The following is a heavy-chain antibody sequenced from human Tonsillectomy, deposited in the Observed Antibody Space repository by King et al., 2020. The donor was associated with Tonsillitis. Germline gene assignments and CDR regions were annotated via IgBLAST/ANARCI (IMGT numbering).Heavy chain of an antibody. Sequence: VQLVESGGGVVQPGRSLRLSCAASGFTFSSYAMHWVRQAPGKGLEWVAVISYDGSNKYYADSVKGRFTISRDNSKNTLYLQMNSLRAEDTAVYYCASLTTVTTNAFDYWGQGTLVTVSS. D-gene: IGHD4-17*01. CDR3: ASLTTVTTNAFDY. CDR2: ISYDGSNK. CDR1: GFTFSSYA. J-gene: IGHJ4*02. V-gene: IGHV3-30-3*01.